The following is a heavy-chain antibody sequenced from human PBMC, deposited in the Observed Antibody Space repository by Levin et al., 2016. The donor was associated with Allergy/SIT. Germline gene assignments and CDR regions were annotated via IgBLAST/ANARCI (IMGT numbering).Heavy chain of an antibody. D-gene: IGHD6-13*01. CDR2: IYPGDSDT. Sequence: VRQMPGKGLEWMGIIYPGDSDTRYSPSFQGQVTISADKSISTAYLQWSSLKASDTAMYYCARFVGIAAAGQYNWFDPWGQGTLVTVSS. J-gene: IGHJ5*02. CDR3: ARFVGIAAAGQYNWFDP. V-gene: IGHV5-51*01.